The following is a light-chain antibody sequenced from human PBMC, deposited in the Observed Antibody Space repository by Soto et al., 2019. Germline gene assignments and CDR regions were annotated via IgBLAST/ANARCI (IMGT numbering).Light chain of an antibody. Sequence: DIQMTQSPPSLSASVGDRVTITCRASQGIGNSLAWYQQKPGTVPKLLIYSASTLQSGVPSRFSGSGSETDFTLTISRLQPEDVAAYYCQKYNTVPATFGQGTRLEIK. CDR1: QGIGNS. V-gene: IGKV1-27*01. CDR3: QKYNTVPAT. J-gene: IGKJ5*01. CDR2: SAS.